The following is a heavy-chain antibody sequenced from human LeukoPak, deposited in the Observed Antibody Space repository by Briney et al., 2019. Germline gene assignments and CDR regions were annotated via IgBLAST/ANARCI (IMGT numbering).Heavy chain of an antibody. V-gene: IGHV4-31*03. J-gene: IGHJ6*02. D-gene: IGHD5-18*01. CDR1: GGSISSGGYY. CDR2: IYYSGST. CDR3: ARGDTVHGMDV. Sequence: SQTLSHTCTVSGGSISSGGYYWSWIRQHPGKGLEWIGYIYYSGSTYYNPSLKSRVTISVDTSKNQFSLKLSSVTAADTAVYYCARGDTVHGMDVWGQGATVTVSS.